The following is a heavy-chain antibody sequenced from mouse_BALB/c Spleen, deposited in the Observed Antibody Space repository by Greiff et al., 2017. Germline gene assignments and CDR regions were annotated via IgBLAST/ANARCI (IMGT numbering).Heavy chain of an antibody. Sequence: QVQLKESGPGLVQPSQSLSITCTVSGFSLTSYGVHWVRQSPGKGLEWLGVIWSGGSTDYNAAFISRLSISKDNSKSQVFFKMNSLQANDTAIYYCAREPSYGNYYYAMDYWGQGTSGNVAS. J-gene: IGHJ4*01. V-gene: IGHV2-2*02. CDR3: AREPSYGNYYYAMDY. CDR1: GFSLTSYG. D-gene: IGHD2-10*02. CDR2: IWSGGST.